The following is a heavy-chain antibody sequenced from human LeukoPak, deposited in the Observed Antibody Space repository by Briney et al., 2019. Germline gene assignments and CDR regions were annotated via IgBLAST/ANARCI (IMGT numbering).Heavy chain of an antibody. CDR3: ARWLAAAGPYMDV. V-gene: IGHV4-4*02. CDR1: GGSISSSNW. J-gene: IGHJ6*03. D-gene: IGHD6-13*01. CDR2: IYHSGST. Sequence: SGTLSLTCAVSGGSISSSNWWSWVRQPPGKGLEWIGEIYHSGSTNYNPSLKSRVTISVDKSKNQFSLKLSSVTAADTAVYYCARWLAAAGPYMDVWGKGTTVTVSS.